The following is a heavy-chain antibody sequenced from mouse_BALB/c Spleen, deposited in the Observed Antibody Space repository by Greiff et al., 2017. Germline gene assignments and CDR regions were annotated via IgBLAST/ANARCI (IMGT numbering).Heavy chain of an antibody. J-gene: IGHJ2*01. CDR1: GFTFSSYG. V-gene: IGHV5-6*01. Sequence: EVQRVESGGDLVKPGGSLKLSCAASGFTFSSYGMSWVRQTPDKRLEWVATISSGGSYTYYPDSVKGRFTISRDNAKNTLYLQMSSLKSEDTAIYYCARQYYGSSYAFDYWGQGTTLTVSS. CDR2: ISSGGSYT. CDR3: ARQYYGSSYAFDY. D-gene: IGHD1-1*01.